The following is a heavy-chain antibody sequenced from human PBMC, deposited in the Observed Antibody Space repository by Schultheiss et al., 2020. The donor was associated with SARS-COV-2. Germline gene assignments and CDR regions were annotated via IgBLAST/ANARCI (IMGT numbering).Heavy chain of an antibody. CDR2: ISGSGGST. D-gene: IGHD3-9*01. CDR1: GFTFSSYA. CDR3: AKDRATYYDILTGYYTRYYFDY. V-gene: IGHV3-23*01. Sequence: GESLKISCAASGFTFSSYAMSWVRQAPGKGLEWVSAISGSGGSTYYADSVKGRFTISRDNSKNTLYLQMNSLRAEDTAVYYCAKDRATYYDILTGYYTRYYFDYWGQGTLVTVSS. J-gene: IGHJ4*02.